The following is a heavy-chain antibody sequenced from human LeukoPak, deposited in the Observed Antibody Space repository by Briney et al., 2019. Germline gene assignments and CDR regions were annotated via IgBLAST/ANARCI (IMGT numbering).Heavy chain of an antibody. CDR2: MNPNSGNT. CDR3: ALSYYDSSGYLYYFDY. V-gene: IGHV1-8*03. Sequence: ASVKVSCKASGYTFTSYDIDWVRQATGQGLEWMGWMNPNSGNTGYAQKFQGRVTITRNTSISTAYMELSSLRSEDTAVYYCALSYYDSSGYLYYFDYWGQGTLVTVSS. CDR1: GYTFTSYD. J-gene: IGHJ4*02. D-gene: IGHD3-22*01.